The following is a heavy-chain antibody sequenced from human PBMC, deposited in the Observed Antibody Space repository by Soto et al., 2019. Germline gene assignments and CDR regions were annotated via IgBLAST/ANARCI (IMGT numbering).Heavy chain of an antibody. Sequence: ASVKGSCKASGYTFTSYYMHWVRQAPGQGLEWMGIINPSGGSTSYAQKFQGRVTMTRDTSTSTVYMELSSLRSEDTAVYYCASKIAAPHHHYYGMDVRGQRPTVTVSS. J-gene: IGHJ6*02. CDR3: ASKIAAPHHHYYGMDV. CDR2: INPSGGST. CDR1: GYTFTSYY. V-gene: IGHV1-46*01. D-gene: IGHD2-21*01.